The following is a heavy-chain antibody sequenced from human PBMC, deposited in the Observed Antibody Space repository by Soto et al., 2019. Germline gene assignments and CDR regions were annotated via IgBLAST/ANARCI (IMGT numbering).Heavy chain of an antibody. CDR3: ARNYGGNSYAFDI. V-gene: IGHV3-64*01. Sequence: PGGSLRLSCAASGFTLSDYSMHWVRQAAGKGLEYVSAISYNGDSTYYANSVKGRFTISRDNSKNTLYLQMGSLRAEDMAVYYCARNYGGNSYAFDIWGQGTMVT. CDR2: ISYNGDST. J-gene: IGHJ3*02. CDR1: GFTLSDYS. D-gene: IGHD2-21*02.